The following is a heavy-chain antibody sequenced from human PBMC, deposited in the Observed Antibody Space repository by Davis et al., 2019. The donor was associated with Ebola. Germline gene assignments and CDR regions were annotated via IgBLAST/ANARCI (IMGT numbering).Heavy chain of an antibody. D-gene: IGHD3-3*01. V-gene: IGHV4-4*07. Sequence: PSETLSLTCAVYGGSFSGYYWSWIRQPAGKGLEWIGRIYTSGSTNYNPSLKSRVTMSVDTSKNQFSLKLSSVTAADTAVYYCARDTVTIFGVAMGWFDPWGQGTLVTVSS. CDR2: IYTSGST. J-gene: IGHJ5*02. CDR3: ARDTVTIFGVAMGWFDP. CDR1: GGSFSGYY.